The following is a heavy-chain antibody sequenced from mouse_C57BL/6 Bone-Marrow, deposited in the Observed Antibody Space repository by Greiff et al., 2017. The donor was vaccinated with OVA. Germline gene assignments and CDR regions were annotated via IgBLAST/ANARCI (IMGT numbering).Heavy chain of an antibody. V-gene: IGHV1-15*01. CDR2: IDPETGGT. CDR3: TRRRGGGFAD. J-gene: IGHJ3*01. Sequence: QVQLQQSGAELVRPGASVTLSCKASGYTFTDYEMHWVKQTPVHGLEWIGAIDPETGGTAYNQKFKGKAILTADKSSSTAYMELRSLTSEDSAVYYCTRRRGGGFADWGQGTLVTVSA. CDR1: GYTFTDYE.